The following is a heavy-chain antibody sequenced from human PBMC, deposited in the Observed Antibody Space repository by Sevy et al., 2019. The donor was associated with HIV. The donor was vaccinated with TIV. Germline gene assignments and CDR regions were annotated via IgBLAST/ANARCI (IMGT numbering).Heavy chain of an antibody. Sequence: GGSLRLSCAASGFTFSNYAMSRVRQAPGKGLEWVSSISRSGGSTYYADSVKGRFTISRDNSKNTLYLQMNSLRAEETAVYYCAKVDVVVPVADYGLDVWGQGTTVTVSS. CDR1: GFTFSNYA. D-gene: IGHD2-2*01. J-gene: IGHJ6*02. CDR3: AKVDVVVPVADYGLDV. CDR2: ISRSGGST. V-gene: IGHV3-23*01.